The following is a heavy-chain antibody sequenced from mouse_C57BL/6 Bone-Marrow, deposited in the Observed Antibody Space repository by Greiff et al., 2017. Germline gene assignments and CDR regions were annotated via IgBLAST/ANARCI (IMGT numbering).Heavy chain of an antibody. CDR3: AKKERTGTEFAY. J-gene: IGHJ3*01. D-gene: IGHD4-1*01. CDR2: ILPGGGST. Sequence: VKLQESGAELMKPGASVKLSCKATGYTFTGYWIEWVKQRPGHGLEWIGEILPGGGSTNYNEKFTGKATFTADTSSNTAYMQLSSLTTEDSAIYYCAKKERTGTEFAYWGQGTLVTVSA. V-gene: IGHV1-9*01. CDR1: GYTFTGYW.